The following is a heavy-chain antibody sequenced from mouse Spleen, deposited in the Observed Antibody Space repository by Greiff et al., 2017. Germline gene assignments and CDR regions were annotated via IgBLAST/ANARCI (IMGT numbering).Heavy chain of an antibody. J-gene: IGHJ4*01. V-gene: IGHV5-9-4*01. Sequence: EVQRVESGGGLVKPGGSLKLSCAASGFTFSSYAMSWVRQSPEKRLEWVAEISSGGSYTYYPDTVTGRFTISRDNAKNTLYLEMSSLRSEDTAMYYCAREDGNYYAMDYWGQGTSVTVSS. CDR3: AREDGNYYAMDY. CDR1: GFTFSSYA. D-gene: IGHD2-1*01. CDR2: ISSGGSYT.